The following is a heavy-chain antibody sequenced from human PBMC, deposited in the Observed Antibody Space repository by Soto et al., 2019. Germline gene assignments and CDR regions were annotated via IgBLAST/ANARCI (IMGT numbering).Heavy chain of an antibody. J-gene: IGHJ3*02. D-gene: IGHD3-9*01. CDR3: AIQTQEYFDVSYAFDI. CDR1: GGSISSGDYY. CDR2: IYYSGST. Sequence: QVQLQESGPGLVKPSQTLSLTCTVSGGSISSGDYYWSWIRQPPGKGLEWIGYIYYSGSTYYNPSLKSRVTISVDTSKNQFSLKLSSVTAADTAVYYCAIQTQEYFDVSYAFDIWGQGTMVTVSS. V-gene: IGHV4-30-4*01.